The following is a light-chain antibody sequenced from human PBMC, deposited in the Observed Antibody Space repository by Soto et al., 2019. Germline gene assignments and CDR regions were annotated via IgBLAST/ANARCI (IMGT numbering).Light chain of an antibody. V-gene: IGKV1-39*01. CDR3: QQSYSIPLT. J-gene: IGKJ4*01. CDR1: QSIGSS. CDR2: AAS. Sequence: DIQMTQSPSSLSASVGDRVTITCRASQSIGSSLNWYQQKPGKAPKLLIYAASSLQSGVPSRFSGSGSGTDFTLTISSLQPEDFATYYCQQSYSIPLTFGGGTKVEIK.